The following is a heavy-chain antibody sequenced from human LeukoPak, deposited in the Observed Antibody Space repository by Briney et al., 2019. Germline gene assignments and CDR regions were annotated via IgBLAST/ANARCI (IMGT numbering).Heavy chain of an antibody. CDR2: FDPEDGET. J-gene: IGHJ4*02. CDR1: GNTLTELS. Sequence: ASVTVSCKVSGNTLTELSMHWVRQAPGKGLEWMGGFDPEDGETIYAQKFQGRVTMTEDTSTDTAYMELSSLRSEDTAVYYCATGAPFIIVGATSEGYFDYWGQGTLVTVSS. CDR3: ATGAPFIIVGATSEGYFDY. V-gene: IGHV1-24*01. D-gene: IGHD1-26*01.